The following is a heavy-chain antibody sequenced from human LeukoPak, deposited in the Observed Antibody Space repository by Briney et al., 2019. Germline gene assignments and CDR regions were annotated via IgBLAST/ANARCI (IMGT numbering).Heavy chain of an antibody. Sequence: GGSLRLSCAASGFTFSGYAMHWVRQAPGKGLEWVAVISYDGSNKYYADSVKGRFTISRDNSKNTLYLQMNSLRAEDTAVYYCAREGGYSYGLPFDYWGQGTLVTVSS. CDR1: GFTFSGYA. CDR3: AREGGYSYGLPFDY. CDR2: ISYDGSNK. D-gene: IGHD5-18*01. J-gene: IGHJ4*02. V-gene: IGHV3-30*04.